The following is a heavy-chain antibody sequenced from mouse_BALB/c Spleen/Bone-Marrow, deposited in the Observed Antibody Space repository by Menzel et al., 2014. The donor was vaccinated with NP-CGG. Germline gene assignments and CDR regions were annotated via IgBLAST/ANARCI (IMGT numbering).Heavy chain of an antibody. CDR3: ARDISGYVRAMDY. D-gene: IGHD3-2*01. J-gene: IGHJ4*01. CDR1: GYTFTDYA. V-gene: IGHV1-67*01. CDR2: ISTYSANT. Sequence: VQLQQSGPELVSPGVSVRISCKAFGYTFTDYAIHWVKQSHSKSLEWIGIISTYSANTNYNQKFKGKATMTVDKSSSTAYMELAGLTFEDSAIYFCARDISGYVRAMDYWGQGTSVTVSS.